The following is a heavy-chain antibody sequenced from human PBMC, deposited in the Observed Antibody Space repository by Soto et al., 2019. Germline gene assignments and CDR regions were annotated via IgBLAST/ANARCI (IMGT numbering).Heavy chain of an antibody. D-gene: IGHD2-2*02. J-gene: IGHJ6*02. CDR2: IIPIFGTA. CDR1: GGTFSSYA. V-gene: IGHV1-69*13. CDR3: ARSGVPAAIYYYYGMDV. Sequence: VASVKVSCKASGGTFSSYAISWVRQAPGQGLEWMGGIIPIFGTANYAQKFQGRVTITADESTSTAYMELSSLRSEDTAVYYCARSGVPAAIYYYYGMDVWGQGTTVTVSS.